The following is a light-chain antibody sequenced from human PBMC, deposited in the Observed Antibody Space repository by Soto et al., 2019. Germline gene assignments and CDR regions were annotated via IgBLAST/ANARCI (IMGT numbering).Light chain of an antibody. J-gene: IGLJ2*01. CDR3: CSLAGSSVV. CDR1: SSYVDDFKF. Sequence: QSALTQPRSVSESPGQSVTISCAGTSSYVDDFKFVSWYQQQPGTAPKLMNYDVTERPSGVPDRFSGSKSGNTASLTIPGRQAEDEADYNCCSLAGSSVVFGGGTKLTVL. V-gene: IGLV2-11*01. CDR2: DVT.